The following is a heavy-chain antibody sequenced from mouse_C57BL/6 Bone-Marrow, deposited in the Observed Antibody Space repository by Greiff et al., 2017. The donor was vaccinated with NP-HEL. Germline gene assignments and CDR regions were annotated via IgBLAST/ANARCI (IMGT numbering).Heavy chain of an antibody. D-gene: IGHD2-3*01. Sequence: QVQLKESGPGLVAPSQSLSITCTVSGFSLTSYGVHWVRQPPGKGLEWLVVLWSVGSTTYNSALKSRLRISKDNSKSQVFLKMNRLQTDDTAMYYCARLEIYDGYPLAYWGQGTLVTVSA. V-gene: IGHV2-6*03. J-gene: IGHJ3*01. CDR2: LWSVGST. CDR3: ARLEIYDGYPLAY. CDR1: GFSLTSYG.